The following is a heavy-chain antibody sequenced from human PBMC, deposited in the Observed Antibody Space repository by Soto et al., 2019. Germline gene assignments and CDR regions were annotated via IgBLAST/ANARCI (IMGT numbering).Heavy chain of an antibody. V-gene: IGHV1-2*02. Sequence: GXSVKVSCKASGYTFTCYYMHWVRQAPGQGLEWMGWINPNSGGTNYAQKFQGRVTMTRDTPISTAYTELSRLRSDDTAVYYCARDQETYYDILTGLYGMDVWGQGTTVTVSS. CDR1: GYTFTCYY. CDR2: INPNSGGT. J-gene: IGHJ6*02. CDR3: ARDQETYYDILTGLYGMDV. D-gene: IGHD3-9*01.